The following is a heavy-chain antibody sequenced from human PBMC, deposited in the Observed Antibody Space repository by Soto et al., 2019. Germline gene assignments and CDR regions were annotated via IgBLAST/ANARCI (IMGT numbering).Heavy chain of an antibody. CDR2: INHSGST. J-gene: IGHJ4*02. CDR1: GGTFSGYY. CDR3: ARDKSTGLFAY. Sequence: SETLSLTCAGYGGTFSGYYWTWIRQPPGTGLEWIGEINHSGSTNYNPSLKSRVTISVDTSKNQFSLKLTSVTAADTAVYYCARDKSTGLFAYWGQGTLVTGS. V-gene: IGHV4-34*01. D-gene: IGHD2-8*02.